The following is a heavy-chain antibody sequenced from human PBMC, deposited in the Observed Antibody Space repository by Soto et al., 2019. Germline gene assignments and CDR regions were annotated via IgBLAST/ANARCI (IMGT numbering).Heavy chain of an antibody. D-gene: IGHD2-2*01. CDR1: GGSFSGYY. Sequence: QVQLQQWGAGLLKPSETLSLTCAVYGGSFSGYYWSWIRQPPGKGLEWIGEINHSGSTNYNPSLKSRVTTSVDTSKNHFSLKLSSVTAADTAVYYCARGRGVHCSSTSCYGFCYWGQGTLVTVSS. CDR3: ARGRGVHCSSTSCYGFCY. CDR2: INHSGST. J-gene: IGHJ4*02. V-gene: IGHV4-34*01.